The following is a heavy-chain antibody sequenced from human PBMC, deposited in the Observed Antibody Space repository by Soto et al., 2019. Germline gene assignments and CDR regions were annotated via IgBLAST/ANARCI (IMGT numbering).Heavy chain of an antibody. CDR2: IGTAGDP. J-gene: IGHJ6*03. V-gene: IGHV3-13*05. D-gene: IGHD3-10*01. Sequence: EVQLVESGGDLVQPGGSLRLSCAASGFTFSSYDMHWVRQAAGKGLEWVSAIGTAGDPYYTDSAKGRFTISRENAQNSLFLQMHSLRAGDTAVYYCARGSFGAGSFRAYMDVWGRGTTVTVSS. CDR1: GFTFSSYD. CDR3: ARGSFGAGSFRAYMDV.